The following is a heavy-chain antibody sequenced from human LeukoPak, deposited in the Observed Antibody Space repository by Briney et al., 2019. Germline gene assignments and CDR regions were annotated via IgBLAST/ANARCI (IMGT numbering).Heavy chain of an antibody. Sequence: ASVKVSXKASGGTFSSYAISWMRQAPGQGLEWIGRIIPIFGTANYAQKFQGRVTITTDESTSTAYMELSSLRSEDTAVYYCARYYGSGSYYLDYWGQGTLVTVSS. CDR3: ARYYGSGSYYLDY. V-gene: IGHV1-69*05. CDR2: IIPIFGTA. J-gene: IGHJ4*02. D-gene: IGHD3-10*01. CDR1: GGTFSSYA.